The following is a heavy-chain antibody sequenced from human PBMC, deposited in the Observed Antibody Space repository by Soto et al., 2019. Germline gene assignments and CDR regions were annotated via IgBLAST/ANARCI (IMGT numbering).Heavy chain of an antibody. J-gene: IGHJ3*02. V-gene: IGHV4-38-2*01. CDR2: IYHSGST. CDR1: GYSISSGYY. D-gene: IGHD4-17*01. CDR3: ARGRGDYVAFDI. Sequence: ETLSLTCAVSGYSISSGYYWGWIRQPPGKGLEWIGSIYHSGSTYYNPSLKSRVTISVDTSKTQFSLKLSSVTAADTAVYYCARGRGDYVAFDIWGQGTMVTVSS.